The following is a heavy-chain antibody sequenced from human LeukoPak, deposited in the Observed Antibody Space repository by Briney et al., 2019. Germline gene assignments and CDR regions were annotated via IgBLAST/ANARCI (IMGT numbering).Heavy chain of an antibody. Sequence: GGSLRLSCAAAGFTVSTNYMSWVRQAPGKGLEWVSAISGTGGSTYYADSVKGRFTISRDNSKNTLYLQMNSLRAEDTAVYYCAKDIKSSGYYFDYWGQGTLVTVSS. CDR1: GFTVSTNY. CDR3: AKDIKSSGYYFDY. D-gene: IGHD6-19*01. V-gene: IGHV3-23*01. J-gene: IGHJ4*02. CDR2: ISGTGGST.